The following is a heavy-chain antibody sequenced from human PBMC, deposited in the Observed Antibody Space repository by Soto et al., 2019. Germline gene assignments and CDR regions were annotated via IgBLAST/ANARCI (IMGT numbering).Heavy chain of an antibody. CDR2: IIPIFGTA. D-gene: IGHD2-15*01. V-gene: IGHV1-69*06. Sequence: SVKVSCKASGGTFSSYAISWVRQAPGQGLEWMGGIIPIFGTANYAQKFQGRVTITADKSTSTAYMELSSLRSEDTAVYYCARAFRYCSGGSCPHGMDVWGQGTTVTVSS. J-gene: IGHJ6*02. CDR3: ARAFRYCSGGSCPHGMDV. CDR1: GGTFSSYA.